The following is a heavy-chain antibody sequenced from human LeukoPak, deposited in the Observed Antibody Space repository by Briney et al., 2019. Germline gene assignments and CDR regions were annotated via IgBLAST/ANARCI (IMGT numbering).Heavy chain of an antibody. D-gene: IGHD3-16*01. J-gene: IGHJ4*02. V-gene: IGHV3-23*01. Sequence: GGSLRLSCAVSGFTFSSYDMSWVRQAPGKGLEWVSAISGSGGSTYYADSVKGRFTISRDNSKNTLYLQMNSLRAEDTAVYYCAKDQSRGYDYAWGSYDYWGQGTLVTVSS. CDR1: GFTFSSYD. CDR2: ISGSGGST. CDR3: AKDQSRGYDYAWGSYDY.